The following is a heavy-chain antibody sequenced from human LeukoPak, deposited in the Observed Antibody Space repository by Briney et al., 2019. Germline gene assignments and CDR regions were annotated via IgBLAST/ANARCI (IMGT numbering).Heavy chain of an antibody. D-gene: IGHD6-13*01. V-gene: IGHV4-4*07. J-gene: IGHJ6*03. CDR1: GGSISSYY. CDR3: ARGSSSWSYYYYYYMDV. Sequence: SETLSLTCTVSGGSISSYYWSWIRQPAGKGLEWIGRIYTSGSTNYNPSLKSRVTMSVDTSKNQFSLKLSSVTAADTAVCYCARGSSSWSYYYYYYMDVWGKGTTVTISS. CDR2: IYTSGST.